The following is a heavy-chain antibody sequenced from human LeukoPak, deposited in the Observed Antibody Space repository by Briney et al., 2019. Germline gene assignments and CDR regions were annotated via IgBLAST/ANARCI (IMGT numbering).Heavy chain of an antibody. V-gene: IGHV5-51*01. D-gene: IGHD6-6*01. CDR1: GYSFTSFW. CDR2: ISLGDSDT. J-gene: IGHJ5*02. Sequence: GESLKISCKGSGYSFTSFWIGWVRQIPGKGLEWIGIISLGDSDTRYSPSFQGQVTISAEKSINPAYLQWSSLKASDSAVDYCARGGYSNSKEVYWFDPWGQGTLATVSS. CDR3: ARGGYSNSKEVYWFDP.